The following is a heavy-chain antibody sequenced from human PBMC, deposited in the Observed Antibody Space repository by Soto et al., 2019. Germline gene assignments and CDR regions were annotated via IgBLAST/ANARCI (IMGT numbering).Heavy chain of an antibody. J-gene: IGHJ4*02. CDR2: IYFRGTT. V-gene: IGHV4-59*01. CDR1: GGSISRYY. D-gene: IGHD3-22*01. CDR3: ARMNYYDTSGYPFDY. Sequence: SESLSLTCTVSGGSISRYYWSWIRQPPGKGLEWIGYIYFRGTTNYNPSLKSRVTMSADTSKNQFSLKLSSVTAADTAVYYCARMNYYDTSGYPFDYWGQGMMVTVS.